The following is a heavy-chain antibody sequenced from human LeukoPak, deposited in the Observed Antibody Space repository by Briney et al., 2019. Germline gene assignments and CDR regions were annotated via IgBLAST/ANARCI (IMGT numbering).Heavy chain of an antibody. Sequence: SETLSLTCTVSGGPISSYYWSWIREPAGKGLEWIGRIYSSGDTNYNPSLKSRVTMSIDTSKKQFSLNLSSVTAADTAVYYCAAYQQQLAFDYWGQGTLVTVSS. CDR1: GGPISSYY. CDR2: IYSSGDT. D-gene: IGHD6-13*01. J-gene: IGHJ4*02. V-gene: IGHV4-4*07. CDR3: AAYQQQLAFDY.